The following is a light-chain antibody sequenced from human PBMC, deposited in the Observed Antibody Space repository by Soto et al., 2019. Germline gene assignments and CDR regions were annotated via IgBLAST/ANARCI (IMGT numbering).Light chain of an antibody. CDR2: EVN. J-gene: IGLJ1*01. V-gene: IGLV2-8*01. Sequence: QSALTQPPSASGSPGQSVTISCTGTSSDVGGYNYVSWYQQYPGKVPKLMVYEVNKRPSGVPDRFSSSKSGNTASLTVSGLQAEDEADYYCTSYAGGNNVFGTGTKLTVL. CDR3: TSYAGGNNV. CDR1: SSDVGGYNY.